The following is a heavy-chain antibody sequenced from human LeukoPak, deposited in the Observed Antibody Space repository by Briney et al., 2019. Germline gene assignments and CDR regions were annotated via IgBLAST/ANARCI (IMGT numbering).Heavy chain of an antibody. CDR2: IIPIFGTA. D-gene: IGHD3-10*01. V-gene: IGHV1-69*01. J-gene: IGHJ6*02. CDR1: GGTFSSYA. Sequence: SVKVSCKASGGTFSSYAISWVRQAPGQGLEWMGGIIPIFGTANYAQKFQGRVTITADESTSTAYMELSSLRSEDTAVYYCASIGADTMVRGVITPGDYYYGMDVWGQGTTVTVSS. CDR3: ASIGADTMVRGVITPGDYYYGMDV.